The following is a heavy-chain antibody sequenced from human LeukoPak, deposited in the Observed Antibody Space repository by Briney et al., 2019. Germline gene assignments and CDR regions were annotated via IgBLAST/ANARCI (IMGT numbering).Heavy chain of an antibody. CDR1: GFTFSSYS. J-gene: IGHJ4*02. V-gene: IGHV3-21*01. CDR3: ARDAGVHSSSSFDY. CDR2: ISSSSSYI. D-gene: IGHD6-6*01. Sequence: GGSLRLSCAASGFTFSSYSMNWVRQAPGKGLEWVSSISSSSSYIYYADSVKGRFTIFRDNAKNSLYLQMNSLRAEDTAVYYCARDAGVHSSSSFDYWGQGTLVTVSS.